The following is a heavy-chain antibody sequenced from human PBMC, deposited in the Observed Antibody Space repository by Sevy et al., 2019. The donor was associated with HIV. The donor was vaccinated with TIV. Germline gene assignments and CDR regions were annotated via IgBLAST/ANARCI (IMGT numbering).Heavy chain of an antibody. CDR2: ISGSGSWT. CDR1: GFTFSSYA. D-gene: IGHD2-15*01. V-gene: IGHV3-23*01. CDR3: AKEDCSGGRCYGGFDY. Sequence: GGSLRLSCAASGFTFSSYAMSWVRQAPGKGLEWVSAISGSGSWTYYADSVKGRFTISRDQSKNTLYLQMNSLRAEDTAVYYCAKEDCSGGRCYGGFDYWGQGTLVTVSS. J-gene: IGHJ4*02.